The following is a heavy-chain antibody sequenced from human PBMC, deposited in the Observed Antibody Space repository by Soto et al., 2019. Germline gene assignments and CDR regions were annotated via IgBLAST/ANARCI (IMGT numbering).Heavy chain of an antibody. Sequence: ASVKVSCKASGYTFTGYYMHWVRQAPGQGLEWMGWISPNSGGTNYAQKFQGRVTMTRDTSISTAYMELSRLRSDDTAVYYCARDRGWLQLVGYYYYGMDVWGQGTTVTVSS. CDR2: ISPNSGGT. V-gene: IGHV1-2*02. CDR3: ARDRGWLQLVGYYYYGMDV. J-gene: IGHJ6*02. D-gene: IGHD5-12*01. CDR1: GYTFTGYY.